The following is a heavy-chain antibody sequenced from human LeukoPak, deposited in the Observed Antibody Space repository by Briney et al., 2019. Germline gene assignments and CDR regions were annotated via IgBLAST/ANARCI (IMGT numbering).Heavy chain of an antibody. CDR2: FYSGGKT. CDR1: GFTVSSSY. CDR3: AKGTSPIQPPLYYGMDV. D-gene: IGHD1-1*01. J-gene: IGHJ6*02. Sequence: GGSLRLSCAASGFTVSSSYMSCVRQAPGEGLEWVQVFYSGGKTYYTDSVKGRFTISRDNSKNTLYLQMNSLRAEDTAVYYCAKGTSPIQPPLYYGMDVWGQGTTVTVSS. V-gene: IGHV3-53*01.